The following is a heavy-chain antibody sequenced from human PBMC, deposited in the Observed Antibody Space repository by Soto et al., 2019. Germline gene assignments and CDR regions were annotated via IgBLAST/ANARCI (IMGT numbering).Heavy chain of an antibody. CDR2: ISGSGVST. D-gene: IGHD6-19*01. CDR3: AKGVDSSDGGHYFDY. J-gene: IGHJ4*02. Sequence: EVQLLESGGGLVQPGGSLRLSCAASRFTFSSYGMSWVRQAPGKGLEWVSVISGSGVSTSYADSVKGRFTISRDNSKNTLYLQMNSLRAEDTAVYYCAKGVDSSDGGHYFDYWGQGTLVTVSA. V-gene: IGHV3-23*01. CDR1: RFTFSSYG.